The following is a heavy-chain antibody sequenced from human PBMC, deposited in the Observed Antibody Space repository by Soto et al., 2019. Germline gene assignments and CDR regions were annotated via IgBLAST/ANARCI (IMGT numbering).Heavy chain of an antibody. CDR1: GGSISSSNW. CDR3: ARVRMLWSGYKLPYYYYGMDV. Sequence: QVQLQESGPGLVKPSGTLSLTCAVSGGSISSSNWWSWVRQPPGKGLEWIGEIYHSGSTNYNPSLKSRVTISVDKSKNQFSLKLSSVTAADTAVYYCARVRMLWSGYKLPYYYYGMDVWGQGTTVTVSS. J-gene: IGHJ6*02. CDR2: IYHSGST. V-gene: IGHV4-4*02. D-gene: IGHD3-3*01.